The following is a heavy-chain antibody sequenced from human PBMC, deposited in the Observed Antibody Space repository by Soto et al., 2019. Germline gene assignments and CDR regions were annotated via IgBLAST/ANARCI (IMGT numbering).Heavy chain of an antibody. CDR3: ARDRMRSGWPLGAFDI. Sequence: SVRLSCAASGFTFSMYGMQWVRQGPGKGLEWVSSISSSSSYIYYADSVKGRFTISRDNAKNSLYLQMNSLRAEDTAVYYCARDRMRSGWPLGAFDICGQGTMVTGSS. J-gene: IGHJ3*02. V-gene: IGHV3-21*01. D-gene: IGHD6-19*01. CDR2: ISSSSSYI. CDR1: GFTFSMYG.